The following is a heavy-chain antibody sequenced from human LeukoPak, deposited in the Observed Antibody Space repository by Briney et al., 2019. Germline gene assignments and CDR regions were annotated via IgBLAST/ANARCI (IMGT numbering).Heavy chain of an antibody. Sequence: PGGSLRLSCAASGFTFSDYYMSWIRQAPGKGLEWVSYISSSGSTIYYADSVKGRFTISRDNAKNSLYLQMNSLRAGDTAVYYCARDIQIYDFWSPRALGYWGQGTLVTVSS. CDR3: ARDIQIYDFWSPRALGY. CDR2: ISSSGSTI. D-gene: IGHD3-3*01. J-gene: IGHJ4*02. V-gene: IGHV3-11*04. CDR1: GFTFSDYY.